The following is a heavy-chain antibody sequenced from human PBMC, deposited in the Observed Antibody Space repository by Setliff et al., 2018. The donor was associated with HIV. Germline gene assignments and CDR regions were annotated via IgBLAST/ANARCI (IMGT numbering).Heavy chain of an antibody. CDR3: ARDGRYSFGYNWFDP. CDR2: ISSSGNT. Sequence: SETLSLTCTVSGGSISSTSYYWGWTRQPPGTGLEWIGSISSSGNTYYNPSLKSRVTTSVDTPKNQFSLKLNSVTAADTAVYYCARDGRYSFGYNWFDPWGQGTLVTVSS. V-gene: IGHV4-39*07. D-gene: IGHD5-18*01. J-gene: IGHJ5*02. CDR1: GGSISSTSYY.